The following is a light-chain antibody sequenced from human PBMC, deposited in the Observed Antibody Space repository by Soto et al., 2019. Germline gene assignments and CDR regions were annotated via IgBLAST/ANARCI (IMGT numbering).Light chain of an antibody. CDR2: DVS. CDR1: SSDIGGYNF. Sequence: QSALTQPASVSGSPVQSITISCTGTSSDIGGYNFVSWYQQHPGKAPKLVIYDVSGRPSGVSDRFSGSKSGNTASLTISGLLAEDEADYYCGSYTSSDTRVFGGGTKVTVL. CDR3: GSYTSSDTRV. V-gene: IGLV2-14*01. J-gene: IGLJ3*02.